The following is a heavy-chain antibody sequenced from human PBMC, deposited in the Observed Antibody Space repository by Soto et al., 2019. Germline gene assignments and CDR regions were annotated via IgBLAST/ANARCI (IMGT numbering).Heavy chain of an antibody. CDR2: IIPVLGPA. J-gene: IGHJ4*02. Sequence: QVRLVQSGAEVKKPGSSVKVSCKASGGTYNTFAIGWWRQPPGQGLEWMGGIIPVLGPAFYAQKFQGRVTITADKSTTTAYLELTSLRSEDTAVYYCVRAAKRYFDYWGQGTLVTVSS. CDR1: GGTYNTFA. CDR3: VRAAKRYFDY. V-gene: IGHV1-69*06.